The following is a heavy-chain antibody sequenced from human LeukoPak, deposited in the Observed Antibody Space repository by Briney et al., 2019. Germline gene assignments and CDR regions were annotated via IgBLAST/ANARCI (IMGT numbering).Heavy chain of an antibody. J-gene: IGHJ3*01. CDR1: GFTFSSYA. Sequence: GGSLRLSCAASGFTFSSYAMSWVRQAPGKGLEWVSAISGSGGSTYYADSVKGRVTISRDNSKNTLSLQMNGLRVEDTAMYFCAKDIQLSTWGLGTMVTVSS. CDR2: ISGSGGST. CDR3: AKDIQLST. D-gene: IGHD5-24*01. V-gene: IGHV3-23*01.